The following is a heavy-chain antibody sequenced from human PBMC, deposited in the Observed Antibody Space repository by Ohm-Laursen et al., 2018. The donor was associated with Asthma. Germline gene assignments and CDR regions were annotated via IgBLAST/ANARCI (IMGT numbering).Heavy chain of an antibody. V-gene: IGHV3-9*01. CDR3: TKDRVLEYVVSLASSAFDS. CDR1: GFTFDEYA. CDR2: ISWNILCV. Sequence: SLRLSCTASGFTFDEYAMHWVRQTPGKGLEWVSGISWNILCVDYADSVTGRFTISRDNAKNYLYLQMNSLRAEDTAFYFCTKDRVLEYVVSLASSAFDSWGQGTLVTVTS. D-gene: IGHD2/OR15-2a*01. J-gene: IGHJ4*02.